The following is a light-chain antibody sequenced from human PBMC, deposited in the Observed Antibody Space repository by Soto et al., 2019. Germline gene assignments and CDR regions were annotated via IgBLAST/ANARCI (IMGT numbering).Light chain of an antibody. Sequence: DIQMPQSPSTLSASVGARSPITCRASQSISSRLAWYQQKPGKAPNLLIYDASSLEGGVPSRFSGSGSETEFTLTISSLQPDDFATYYCQQYISGWTVGQGTKVDIK. V-gene: IGKV1-5*01. CDR1: QSISSR. CDR3: QQYISGWT. CDR2: DAS. J-gene: IGKJ1*01.